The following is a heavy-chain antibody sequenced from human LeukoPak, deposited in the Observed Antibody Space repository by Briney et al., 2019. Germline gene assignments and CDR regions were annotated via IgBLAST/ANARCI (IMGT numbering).Heavy chain of an antibody. CDR1: GNYW. CDR2: INSDGSWT. D-gene: IGHD2-2*01. CDR3: VSFYETY. Sequence: GGSLRLSCAASGNYWMHWVRQTPGKGLVWVSHINSDGSWTSYADSVKGRFTISKDNAKNTVYLQMNNLRAEDTAVYYCVSFYETYRGRGTLVTVSS. J-gene: IGHJ4*02. V-gene: IGHV3-74*01.